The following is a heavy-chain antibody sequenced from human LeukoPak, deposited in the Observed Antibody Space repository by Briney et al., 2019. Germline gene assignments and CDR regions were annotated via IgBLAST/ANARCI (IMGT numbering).Heavy chain of an antibody. CDR3: ARFTTQGYCSGGSCAHIDY. V-gene: IGHV3-30-3*01. CDR1: GFTFSSYA. J-gene: IGHJ4*02. D-gene: IGHD2-15*01. CDR2: ISYDGSNK. Sequence: TGGSLRLSCAASGFTFSSYAMHWVRQAPGKGLEWVAVISYDGSNKYYADSVKGRFTISRDNSKNTLYLQMNSLRAEDTAVYYCARFTTQGYCSGGSCAHIDYWGQGTLVTVSS.